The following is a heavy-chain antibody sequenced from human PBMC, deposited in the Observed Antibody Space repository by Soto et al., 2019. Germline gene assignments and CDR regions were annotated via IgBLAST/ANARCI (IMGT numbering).Heavy chain of an antibody. CDR2: ISYDGSDK. Sequence: GGSLRLSCAASGFTFSSYGMNWVRQAPGKGLEWVAIISYDGSDKYHADSVKGRFTISRDNSKNTLYLQMNSLRGEDTAVYYCAKNPESYAWGLEGYCDYWGQGTQVTVSS. CDR1: GFTFSSYG. CDR3: AKNPESYAWGLEGYCDY. V-gene: IGHV3-30*18. J-gene: IGHJ4*02. D-gene: IGHD3-16*01.